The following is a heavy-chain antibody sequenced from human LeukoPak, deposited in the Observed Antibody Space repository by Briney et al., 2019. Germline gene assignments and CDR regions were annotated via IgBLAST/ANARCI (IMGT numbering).Heavy chain of an antibody. V-gene: IGHV4-39*07. J-gene: IGHJ4*02. CDR3: VRVGYTDYAQGYFDY. Sequence: PSETLSLTCTVSGGSISSSSYYWGWIRQPPGKGLEWIGSIYYSGSTYYNPSLKSRVNISVDTSKNQFSLKLSSVTAADTAIYYCVRVGYTDYAQGYFDYWGPGSLVTVSS. CDR1: GGSISSSSYY. D-gene: IGHD4-17*01. CDR2: IYYSGST.